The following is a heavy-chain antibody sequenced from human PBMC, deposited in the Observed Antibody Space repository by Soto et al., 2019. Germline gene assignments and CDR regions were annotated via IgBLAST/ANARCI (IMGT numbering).Heavy chain of an antibody. CDR3: ARDGRYKTPYDGFDT. Sequence: QAQVVESGGGLVKPGGSLRLSCATSGINFSDHFMAWIRLSPGKGLEWIAYISGSGTTIYYADSVRGRFTISRDNANDSRYLQMNSLRAEDTAVYYCARDGRYKTPYDGFDTWGQGTMVTVSS. D-gene: IGHD1-26*01. CDR2: ISGSGTTI. J-gene: IGHJ3*02. CDR1: GINFSDHF. V-gene: IGHV3-11*01.